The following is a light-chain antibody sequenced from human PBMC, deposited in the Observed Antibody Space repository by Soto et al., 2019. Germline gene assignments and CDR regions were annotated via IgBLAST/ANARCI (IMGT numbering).Light chain of an antibody. Sequence: DIQMTQSPSTLSASVGDRVTITCRASQTISSWLAWYQQKPGKAPKLLIYKAYTLKSGVQSRFSGSGSETEFTLTIRSLQPDDFATYYCQHYNSYSEAFGQGTKVDIK. J-gene: IGKJ1*01. CDR2: KAY. CDR3: QHYNSYSEA. V-gene: IGKV1-5*03. CDR1: QTISSW.